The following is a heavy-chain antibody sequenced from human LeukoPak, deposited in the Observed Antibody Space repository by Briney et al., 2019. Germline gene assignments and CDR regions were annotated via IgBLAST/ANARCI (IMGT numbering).Heavy chain of an antibody. Sequence: GASVKVSCKASGYTFTSYDINWVRQATGQGLEWMGWMNPNSGNTGYAQKFQGRVTMTRDTSTSTVYMELSSLRSEDTAVYYCASGLDSSGYPSFFDYWGQGTLVTVSS. V-gene: IGHV1-8*01. J-gene: IGHJ4*02. CDR1: GYTFTSYD. D-gene: IGHD3-22*01. CDR3: ASGLDSSGYPSFFDY. CDR2: MNPNSGNT.